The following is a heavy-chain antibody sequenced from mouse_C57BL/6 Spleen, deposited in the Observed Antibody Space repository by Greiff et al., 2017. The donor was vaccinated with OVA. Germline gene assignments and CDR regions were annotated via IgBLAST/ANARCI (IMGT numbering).Heavy chain of an antibody. CDR2: IYPSDSET. CDR3: ARPGLRGRAWCAY. CDR1: GYTFTSYW. V-gene: IGHV1-61*01. Sequence: QVQLQQPGAELVRPGSSVKLSCKASGYTFTSYWMDWVKQRPGQGLEWIGNIYPSDSETHYNQKFKDKATLTVDKSSSTAYMQLSSLTSEDSAVDYCARPGLRGRAWCAYWGQGTLVTVSA. J-gene: IGHJ3*01.